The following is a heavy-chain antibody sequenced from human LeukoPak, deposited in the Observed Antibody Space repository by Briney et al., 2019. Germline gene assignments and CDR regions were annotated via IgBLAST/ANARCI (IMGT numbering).Heavy chain of an antibody. D-gene: IGHD3-9*01. Sequence: SETLSLTCTVSGGSISSSSYYWGWIRQPPGKGLEWIGSIYYSGSTYYNPSLKSRVTISVDTSKNQFSLRLSSVTAADTAVYYCASIRYFDWLAFDIWGQGTMVTVSS. V-gene: IGHV4-39*01. J-gene: IGHJ3*02. CDR2: IYYSGST. CDR3: ASIRYFDWLAFDI. CDR1: GGSISSSSYY.